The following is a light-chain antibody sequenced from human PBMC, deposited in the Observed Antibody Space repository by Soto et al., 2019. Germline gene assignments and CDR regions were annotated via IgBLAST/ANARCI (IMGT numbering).Light chain of an antibody. CDR1: QSVTSN. J-gene: IGKJ4*01. CDR2: DAS. CDR3: QQRYNWPLT. V-gene: IGKV3-11*01. Sequence: EIVMTQSPATLSVSPGDRATLSCRASQSVTSNLAWYQQKPGQAPRLLIYDASDRATGIPARFSGSGSGTAFTLTISGLEPEDFALYYCQQRYNWPLTFGGGTKVDIK.